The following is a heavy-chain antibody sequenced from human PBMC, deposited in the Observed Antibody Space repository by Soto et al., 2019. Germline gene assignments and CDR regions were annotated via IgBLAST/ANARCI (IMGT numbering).Heavy chain of an antibody. CDR2: IIPIFGTP. V-gene: IGHV1-69*06. CDR1: GGNFNNYA. CDR3: ARGRFEPGAFWYFDL. J-gene: IGHJ2*01. Sequence: QVQLVQSGADAKRPGSSVKVSCKASGGNFNNYAVTWVRQAPGQGLEWMGGIIPIFGTPNYAQKFQGRLTSSADTSTTTVYMELRSLTSEDTAVYYCARGRFEPGAFWYFDLWGRGTLVTVSS. D-gene: IGHD3-10*01.